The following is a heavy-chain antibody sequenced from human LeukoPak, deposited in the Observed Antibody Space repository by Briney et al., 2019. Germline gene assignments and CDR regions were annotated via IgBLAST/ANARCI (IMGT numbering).Heavy chain of an antibody. CDR1: GFTFSSYA. D-gene: IGHD2-8*02. CDR3: ASGRDSVALLGPRGYFDY. V-gene: IGHV3-23*01. Sequence: GGSLRLSCAASGFTFSSYAMSWVRQAPGKGLEWVSAISGSGGSTYYADSVKGRFTISRDNSKNTLYLQMNSLRAEDTAVYYWASGRDSVALLGPRGYFDYWGQGTLVTVSS. J-gene: IGHJ4*02. CDR2: ISGSGGST.